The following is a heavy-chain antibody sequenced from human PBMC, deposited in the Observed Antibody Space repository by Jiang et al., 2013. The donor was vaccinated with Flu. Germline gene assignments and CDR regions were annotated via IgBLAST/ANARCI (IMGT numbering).Heavy chain of an antibody. CDR3: ARDQSSLSVDY. J-gene: IGHJ4*02. V-gene: IGHV1-46*01. D-gene: IGHD2/OR15-2a*01. CDR1: Y. Sequence: YMHWVRQAPGQGLEWMGIINPSGGSTSYAQKFQGRVTMTRDTSISTAYMELSRLRSDDTAVYYCARDQSSLSVDYWGQGTLVTVSS. CDR2: INPSGGST.